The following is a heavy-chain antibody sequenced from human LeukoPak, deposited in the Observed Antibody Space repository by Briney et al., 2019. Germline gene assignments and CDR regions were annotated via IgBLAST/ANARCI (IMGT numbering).Heavy chain of an antibody. CDR3: AKKWGQGTAGTGNYFES. J-gene: IGHJ4*02. CDR1: GFIFSSYW. CDR2: IKSDGSST. Sequence: PGGSLRLSCAASGFIFSSYWMHWVRQAPGKGLVWISRIKSDGSSTSYADSVKSRFTISRDNAKNTLYLQMTTLRTEDTAVYSCAKKWGQGTAGTGNYFESWGQGTLVTVSS. D-gene: IGHD6-13*01. V-gene: IGHV3-74*01.